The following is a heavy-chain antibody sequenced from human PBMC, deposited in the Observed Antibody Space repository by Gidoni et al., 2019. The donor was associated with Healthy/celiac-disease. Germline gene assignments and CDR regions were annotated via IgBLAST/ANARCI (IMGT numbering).Heavy chain of an antibody. CDR2: ISGSGGST. D-gene: IGHD3-22*01. J-gene: IGHJ5*02. V-gene: IGHV3-23*01. CDR1: GIPLSSYA. CDR3: AKSDDSSGYYYGWFDP. Sequence: EVQLLESGGGLVQPGGYLRLSCAAAGIPLSSYARSWVRQAPGKGREWVSAISGSGGSTYYADSVKGRFTISRDNSKNTLYLQMNSLRAEDTAVYYCAKSDDSSGYYYGWFDPWGQGTLVTVSS.